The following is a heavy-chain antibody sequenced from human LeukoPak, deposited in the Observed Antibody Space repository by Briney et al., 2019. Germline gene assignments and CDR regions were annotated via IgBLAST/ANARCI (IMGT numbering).Heavy chain of an antibody. J-gene: IGHJ4*02. D-gene: IGHD4-23*01. CDR2: INSDGSGT. CDR1: GFTFSSYW. V-gene: IGHV3-74*01. CDR3: ARADDGANSWVNY. Sequence: GGSLRLSCAASGFTFSSYWMHWVRQAPGKGLVLVSRINSDGSGTSYADSVKGRFTISRDNAKNTLYLQMNSLRAEDTAVYYCARADDGANSWVNYWGQGTLVTVSS.